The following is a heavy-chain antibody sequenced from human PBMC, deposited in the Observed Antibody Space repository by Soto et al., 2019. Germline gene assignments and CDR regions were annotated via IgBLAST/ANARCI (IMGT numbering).Heavy chain of an antibody. CDR2: IYWDDDK. J-gene: IGHJ5*01. D-gene: IGHD2-2*01. CDR3: VRGVRYGSRTNCPNCFDS. V-gene: IGHV2-5*02. Sequence: QITLKESGPTLVKPTQTLTLTCTFSGFSLSTSGVGVGWIRQPPGKALEWLALIYWDDDKRYSPSLNNRLTITTHNSKNPVVLTMTHFDPMDTATYYCVRGVRYGSRTNCPNCFDSWGQGPLVTVSS. CDR1: GFSLSTSGVG.